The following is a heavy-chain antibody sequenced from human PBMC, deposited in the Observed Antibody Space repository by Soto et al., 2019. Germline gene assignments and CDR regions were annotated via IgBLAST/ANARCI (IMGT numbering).Heavy chain of an antibody. V-gene: IGHV4-4*02. J-gene: IGHJ3*01. Sequence: QVQLQESGPGLVKPSATLSLTCAVSGGSISSSHWWTCVRQSPGKGLEYIGEISPSGTSNSNPSLKSRVTRSVDKSKNHFSLTLTSVTAADTAVYYCARVVLTITRGAFDAWGQGTLVIVVS. CDR3: ARVVLTITRGAFDA. CDR1: GGSISSSHW. D-gene: IGHD3-9*01. CDR2: ISPSGTS.